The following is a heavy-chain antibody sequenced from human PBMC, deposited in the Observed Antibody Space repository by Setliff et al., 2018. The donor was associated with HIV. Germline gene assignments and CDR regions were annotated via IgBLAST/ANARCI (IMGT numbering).Heavy chain of an antibody. CDR1: GFSIRSGHY. D-gene: IGHD3-10*01. CDR3: ARRIDDSGSFPDKNWFDT. CDR2: IYYTGST. J-gene: IGHJ5*02. Sequence: PSETLSLTCDVSGFSIRSGHYWAWIRQPPGKGLEWIGSIYYTGSTYYYPSLKNRVTISVDTSKNQISLKVNFLTAADTAVYYCARRIDDSGSFPDKNWFDTWGQGSLVTVSS. V-gene: IGHV4-38-2*01.